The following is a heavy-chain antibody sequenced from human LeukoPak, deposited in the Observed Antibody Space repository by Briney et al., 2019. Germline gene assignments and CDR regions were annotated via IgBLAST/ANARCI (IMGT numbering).Heavy chain of an antibody. CDR1: GYTFTSYD. Sequence: ASVKVSCKASGYTFTSYDINWVRQATGHGLEWMGWMNPNSGNRGYAQKFQGRVTMTRNTSISTAYMELSSLRSEDTAVYYCARAGDILTGPWGQGTLVTVSS. CDR3: ARAGDILTGP. J-gene: IGHJ5*02. V-gene: IGHV1-8*01. CDR2: MNPNSGNR. D-gene: IGHD3-9*01.